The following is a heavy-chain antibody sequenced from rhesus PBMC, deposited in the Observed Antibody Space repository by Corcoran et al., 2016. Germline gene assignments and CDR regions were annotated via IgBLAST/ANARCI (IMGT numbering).Heavy chain of an antibody. V-gene: IGHV4S11*01. CDR2: TYGSGSST. CDR1: GGSISSNY. J-gene: IGHJ5-1*01. Sequence: QVQLQESGPGLVKPSETLSLTSTVSGGSISSNYWSWIRQSPGKGLEWIGYTYGSGSSTNSNPSLKSRVTLSVGTSKNQLSLKLSSVTTADTAVYYCARGESLFDVWGPGVLVTVSS. CDR3: ARGESLFDV. D-gene: IGHD1-44*02.